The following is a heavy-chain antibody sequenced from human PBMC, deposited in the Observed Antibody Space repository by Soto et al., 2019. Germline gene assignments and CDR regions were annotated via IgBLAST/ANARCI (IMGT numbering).Heavy chain of an antibody. D-gene: IGHD1-26*01. J-gene: IGHJ4*02. CDR3: ARDQAIGGSSD. Sequence: QVQLQESGPGLVKPSQTLSLTCTVSGGSISSGSYYWSWIRQHPGKGLEWIGYIYYSESTYYNPSLNRRVSISVDTSKNQFSLKLNTETAAESSVYYCARDQAIGGSSDWGQGTLVTVTS. CDR2: IYYSEST. V-gene: IGHV4-31*03. CDR1: GGSISSGSYY.